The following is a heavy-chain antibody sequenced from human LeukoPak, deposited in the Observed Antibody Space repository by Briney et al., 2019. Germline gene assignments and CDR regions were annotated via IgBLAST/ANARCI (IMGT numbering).Heavy chain of an antibody. Sequence: GASVKVSCKASGYTFTSYEINWVRQATGQGLEWMGWMNPNSGNTGYAQKLQGRVTMTRNTSISTTYMELSSLRSGDTAVYYCASHAFDIWGQGTMVTVSS. CDR2: MNPNSGNT. J-gene: IGHJ3*02. CDR3: ASHAFDI. CDR1: GYTFTSYE. V-gene: IGHV1-8*01.